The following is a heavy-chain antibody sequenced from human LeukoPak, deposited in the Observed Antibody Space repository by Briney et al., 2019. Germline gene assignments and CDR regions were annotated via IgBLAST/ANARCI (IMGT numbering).Heavy chain of an antibody. V-gene: IGHV3-23*01. Sequence: GGSLRLSCAASGFTFSYYAVGWVRQAPGKGLAWVSVISPGGGATYYADSVKGRFTVSRDNSKNTLYLQMIGLRAEDTAVYSCAKDSSDWSHYFDYWGQGTLVTVSS. J-gene: IGHJ4*02. CDR1: GFTFSYYA. CDR3: AKDSSDWSHYFDY. D-gene: IGHD6-19*01. CDR2: ISPGGGAT.